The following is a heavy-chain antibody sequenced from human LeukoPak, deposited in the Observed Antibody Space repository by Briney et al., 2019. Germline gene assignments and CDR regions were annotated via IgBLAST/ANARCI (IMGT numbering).Heavy chain of an antibody. CDR1: GGSISSFY. CDR3: ARDCSSTSCPNYNMDG. J-gene: IGHJ6*02. CDR2: IYTSGST. D-gene: IGHD2-2*01. V-gene: IGHV4-4*07. Sequence: SETLSLTCTVSGGSISSFYWIWIRQPAGKGLEWIGRIYTSGSTNYNPSLKSRVTMSVDTSKNQFSLKLSSLTAADTAVYYCARDCSSTSCPNYNMDGWGQGTTVTVSS.